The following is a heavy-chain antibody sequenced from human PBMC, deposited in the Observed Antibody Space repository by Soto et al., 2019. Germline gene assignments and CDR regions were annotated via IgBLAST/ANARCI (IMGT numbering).Heavy chain of an antibody. J-gene: IGHJ3*02. CDR2: INAGNGNT. CDR1: GYTFTSYA. D-gene: IGHD5-12*01. CDR3: ARVERPDIVAFDI. V-gene: IGHV1-3*01. Sequence: ASVKVYCKASGYTFTSYAMHWVRQAPGQRLEWMGWINAGNGNTKYSQKFQGRVTITRDTSTSTAYMELSSLRSEDTAVYYCARVERPDIVAFDIWGQGTMGSGS.